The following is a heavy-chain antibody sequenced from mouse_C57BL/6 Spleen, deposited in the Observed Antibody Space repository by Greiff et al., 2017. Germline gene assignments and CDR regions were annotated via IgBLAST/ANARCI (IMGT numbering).Heavy chain of an antibody. CDR1: GFTFSSYG. J-gene: IGHJ3*01. V-gene: IGHV5-6*01. Sequence: EVQGVESGGDLVKPGGSLKLSCAASGFTFSSYGMSWVRQTPDKRLEWVATISSGGSYTYYPDSVKGRFTISRDNAKNTLYLQMSSLKSEDTAMYYCARHAIYYDSWFAYWGQGTLVTVSA. CDR2: ISSGGSYT. D-gene: IGHD2-4*01. CDR3: ARHAIYYDSWFAY.